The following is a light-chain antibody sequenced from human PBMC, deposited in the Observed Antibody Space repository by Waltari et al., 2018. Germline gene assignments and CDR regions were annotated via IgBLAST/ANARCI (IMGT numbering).Light chain of an antibody. CDR2: AAS. CDR3: QNHERLPAT. Sequence: VLTQSPGTLSLSPGETATLSCRASQSISKYLAWYQQRPGHAPRLLIYAASTRATGVPDRFSGSGYGTDFTLTISRLEPEDFAVYYCQNHERLPATFGQGTKVEIK. CDR1: QSISKY. J-gene: IGKJ1*01. V-gene: IGKV3-20*01.